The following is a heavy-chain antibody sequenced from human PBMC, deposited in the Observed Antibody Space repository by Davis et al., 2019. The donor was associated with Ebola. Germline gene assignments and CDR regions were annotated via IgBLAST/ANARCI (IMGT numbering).Heavy chain of an antibody. D-gene: IGHD1-26*01. V-gene: IGHV3-30*04. J-gene: IGHJ4*02. CDR2: TTYGGSNT. CDR1: GFPFRNYA. Sequence: PGGSLRLSCAASGFPFRNYAMHWVRQAPGRGLEWVAITTYGGSNTYYADSVKGRFTISRDYSNNTLYLQMNSLRAEDTAVYYCARDIPSYSGSHDYWGQGTLVTVSS. CDR3: ARDIPSYSGSHDY.